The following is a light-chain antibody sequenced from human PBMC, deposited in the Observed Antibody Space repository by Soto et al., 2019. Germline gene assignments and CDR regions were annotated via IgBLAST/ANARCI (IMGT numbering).Light chain of an antibody. Sequence: DIVMTQSPDSLAVSPGERATLSCRVSQSVSSYLAWYQQKPGQAPRLRIYDASNRATGIPARFSGSGSGTEFTLTITSLQSEDFAVYYCQEYNNWHPITFGGGTRLEI. CDR2: DAS. CDR1: QSVSSY. J-gene: IGKJ5*01. V-gene: IGKV3D-15*01. CDR3: QEYNNWHPIT.